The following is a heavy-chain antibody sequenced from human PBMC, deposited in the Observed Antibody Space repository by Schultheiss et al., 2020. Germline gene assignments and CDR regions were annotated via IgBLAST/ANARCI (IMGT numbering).Heavy chain of an antibody. CDR1: GFTFSDYY. CDR2: ISSSGSTI. V-gene: IGHV3-11*01. J-gene: IGHJ6*03. Sequence: GESLKISCAASGFTFSDYYMSWIRQAPGKGLEWVSYISSSGSTIYYADSVKGRFTISRDNAKNSLYLQMNSLRAEDTAVYYCASANYDFWSPYYYYYMDVWGKGTTVTVSS. D-gene: IGHD3-3*01. CDR3: ASANYDFWSPYYYYYMDV.